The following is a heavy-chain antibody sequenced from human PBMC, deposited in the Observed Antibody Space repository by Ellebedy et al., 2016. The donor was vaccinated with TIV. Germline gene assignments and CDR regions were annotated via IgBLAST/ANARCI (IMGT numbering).Heavy chain of an antibody. V-gene: IGHV4-61*05. CDR2: MSYRGSTSYSGST. Sequence: SETLSLTCTVSGGSISSGSYYWAWIRQPPGKGLEWIGSMSYRGSTSYSGSTYYNPSLKSRLTKSVDTSKNQFSLKLSSVTAADTAVYYCARRSGWYLTYWYFDLWGRGTLVTVSS. J-gene: IGHJ2*01. D-gene: IGHD6-19*01. CDR1: GGSISSGSYY. CDR3: ARRSGWYLTYWYFDL.